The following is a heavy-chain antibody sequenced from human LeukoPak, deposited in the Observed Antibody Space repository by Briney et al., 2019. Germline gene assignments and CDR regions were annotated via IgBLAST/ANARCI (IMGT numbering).Heavy chain of an antibody. CDR2: IKQDGSEK. V-gene: IGHV3-7*01. D-gene: IGHD3-22*01. CDR1: GFTFSSYW. CDR3: ARDFRNTMIVVGYYFDY. J-gene: IGHJ4*02. Sequence: GGSLRLSCAASGFTFSSYWMSWVRQAPGKGPEWVANIKQDGSEKYYVDSVKGRFTISRDNAKNSLYLQMNSLRAEDTAVYYCARDFRNTMIVVGYYFDYWGQGALVTVSS.